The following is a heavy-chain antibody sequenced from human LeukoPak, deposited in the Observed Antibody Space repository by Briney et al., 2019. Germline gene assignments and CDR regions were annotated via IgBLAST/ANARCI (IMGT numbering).Heavy chain of an antibody. CDR2: ISSSGSTI. Sequence: GGSLRLSCEATGFIFSNYWMAWVRQAPGKGLEWVSYISSSGSTIYYADSVKGRFTISRDNAKSSLYLQMNSLRAEDTAVYYCAELGITMIGGVWGKGTTVTISS. CDR1: GFIFSNYW. J-gene: IGHJ6*04. D-gene: IGHD3-10*02. CDR3: AELGITMIGGV. V-gene: IGHV3-48*03.